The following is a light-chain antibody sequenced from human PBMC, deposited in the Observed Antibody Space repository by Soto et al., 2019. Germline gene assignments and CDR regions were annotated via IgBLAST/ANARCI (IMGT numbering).Light chain of an antibody. CDR2: DVS. CDR3: SSYTTSNTRQIV. J-gene: IGLJ1*01. CDR1: SSDVGGYNY. Sequence: QSALTQPASVSGSPGQSITISCTGTSSDVGGYNYVSWYPHHPGKAPKLIIYDVSNRPSGVSIRFSGSKSDNTASLTISGLQPEDEADYHCSSYTTSNTRQIVFGTGTKVTVL. V-gene: IGLV2-14*03.